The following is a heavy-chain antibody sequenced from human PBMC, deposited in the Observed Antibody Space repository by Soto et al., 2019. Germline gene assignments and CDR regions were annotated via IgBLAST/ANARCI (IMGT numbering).Heavy chain of an antibody. CDR2: IYYSGST. V-gene: IGHV4-31*03. Sequence: NPSETLSLTCTVSGGSISSGGYYWSWIRQHPGKGLEWIGYIYYSGSTYYNPSLKSRVTISVGTSKNQFSLKLSSVTAADTAVYYCARDKYCSGGSCYSDSAWFDPWGQGTLVTVSS. CDR3: ARDKYCSGGSCYSDSAWFDP. J-gene: IGHJ5*02. CDR1: GGSISSGGYY. D-gene: IGHD2-15*01.